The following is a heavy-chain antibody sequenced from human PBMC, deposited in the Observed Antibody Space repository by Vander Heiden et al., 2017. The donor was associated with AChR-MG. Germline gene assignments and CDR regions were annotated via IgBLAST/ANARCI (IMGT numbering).Heavy chain of an antibody. Sequence: QVQLVQSGAEVKKPGSSVTVSCKASGGPFIRSSISWVRQAPGQGLEWMGRITPILGIANYAQKCQGRVTITADKSTSTAYMELSSLRSEDTAVDYCESGITVIGTNYWGQGTLGTVSS. D-gene: IGHD6-13*01. J-gene: IGHJ4*02. V-gene: IGHV1-69*02. CDR2: ITPILGIA. CDR1: GGPFIRSS. CDR3: ESGITVIGTNY.